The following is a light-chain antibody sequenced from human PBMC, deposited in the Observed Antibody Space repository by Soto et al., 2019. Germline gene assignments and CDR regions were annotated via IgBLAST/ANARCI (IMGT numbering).Light chain of an antibody. V-gene: IGKV1-5*03. CDR3: QQYAVSSWT. Sequence: DIQMNQSPSTLSSSVGDRVTITCRASQTVSSWLAWFQQKPGKAPNLLIYGVSSVESGVPSRFSGGGSGTEFTLTISNLQPDDFATYYCQQYAVSSWTFGQVTKV. J-gene: IGKJ1*01. CDR2: GVS. CDR1: QTVSSW.